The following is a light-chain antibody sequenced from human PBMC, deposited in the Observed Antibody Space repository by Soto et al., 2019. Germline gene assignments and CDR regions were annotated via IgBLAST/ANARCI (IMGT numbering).Light chain of an antibody. CDR1: QSLVYSDGNTY. CDR2: KVS. CDR3: QQCYSSPRT. V-gene: IGKV2-30*01. J-gene: IGKJ1*01. Sequence: DVVMTQSPLSLPVTLGQPASISCRSSQSLVYSDGNTYLSWFQQRPGQSPRRLIYKVSNRDSGVPSRFSGGGSGTDFTLTINTLQPEDFATYFCQQCYSSPRTFGQGTKVEIK.